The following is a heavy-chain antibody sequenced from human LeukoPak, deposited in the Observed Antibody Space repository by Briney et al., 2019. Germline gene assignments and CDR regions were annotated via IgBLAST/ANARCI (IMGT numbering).Heavy chain of an antibody. D-gene: IGHD3-9*01. J-gene: IGHJ6*02. V-gene: IGHV3-9*01. CDR1: GFMFDDYA. CDR3: AKDRYFGNVMDV. CDR2: VGWHGGSI. Sequence: PGGSLRLSCVASGFMFDDYAIHWVRQTPGKGLEWVSGVGWHGGSIGYADSVKGRFTVSRDNAKNSLYLQMNSLRAEDTALYYCAKDRYFGNVMDVWGQGTTVTVSS.